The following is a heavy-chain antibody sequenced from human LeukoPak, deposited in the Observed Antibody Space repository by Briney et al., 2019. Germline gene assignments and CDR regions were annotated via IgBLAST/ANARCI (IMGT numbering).Heavy chain of an antibody. CDR1: GYTFTSYG. V-gene: IGHV1-18*01. Sequence: ASVKVSCKASGYTFTSYGISWVRQAPGQGLEWMGWISAYNGNTNYAQKFQGRVTMTRDTSISTAYMELSRLRSDDTAVYYCARVAAAGTPMGAFDIWGQGTMVTVSS. CDR2: ISAYNGNT. CDR3: ARVAAAGTPMGAFDI. D-gene: IGHD6-13*01. J-gene: IGHJ3*02.